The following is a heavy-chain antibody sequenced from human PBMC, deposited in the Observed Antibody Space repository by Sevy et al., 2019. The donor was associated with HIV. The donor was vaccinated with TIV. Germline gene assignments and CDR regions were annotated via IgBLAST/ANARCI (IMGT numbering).Heavy chain of an antibody. CDR1: GFTFSSYW. CDR3: ARVYTTVVTSDAFDI. Sequence: GGSLRLSCAASGFTFSSYWMSWVRQAPGKGLEWVANIKQDGSEKYYVDSVKGRFTISRDNAKNLLYLQMNSLRAEDTAVYYCARVYTTVVTSDAFDIWGQGTMVTVSS. CDR2: IKQDGSEK. V-gene: IGHV3-7*03. D-gene: IGHD4-17*01. J-gene: IGHJ3*02.